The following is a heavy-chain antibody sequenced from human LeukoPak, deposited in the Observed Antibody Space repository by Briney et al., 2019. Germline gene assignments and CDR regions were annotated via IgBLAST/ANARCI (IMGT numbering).Heavy chain of an antibody. D-gene: IGHD6-19*01. CDR1: GYTFTSYD. CDR2: MNPNSGNT. CDR3: ARDGYGVYSSGWYSHYFYYYYYYMDV. Sequence: ASVKVSCKASGYTFTSYDINWVRQATGQGLEWMGWMNPNSGNTGYAQKFRGRVTITRNTSISTAYMELSSLRSEDTAVYYCARDGYGVYSSGWYSHYFYYYYYYMDVWGKGTTVTVSS. V-gene: IGHV1-8*03. J-gene: IGHJ6*03.